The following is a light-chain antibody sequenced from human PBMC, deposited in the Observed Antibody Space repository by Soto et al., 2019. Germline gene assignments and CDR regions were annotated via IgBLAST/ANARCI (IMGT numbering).Light chain of an antibody. Sequence: EIVLTQSPGTLSLSPGERATLSCRASQSVSSSYLAWYQQKPGQAPRLLIYGASSRATGIPDRFSGSGSWTDFTLTISSLEPEDFAVYYCQQYGSPLTFGGGTKVEIK. CDR2: GAS. CDR3: QQYGSPLT. V-gene: IGKV3-20*01. CDR1: QSVSSSY. J-gene: IGKJ4*01.